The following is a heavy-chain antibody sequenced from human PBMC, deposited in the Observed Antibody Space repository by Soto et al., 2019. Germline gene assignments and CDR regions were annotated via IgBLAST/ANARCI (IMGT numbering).Heavy chain of an antibody. V-gene: IGHV3-48*03. Sequence: GGSLRLSCAASGFTFSSYEMNWVRQAPGKGLEWVSYISSSGSTIYYADSVKGRFTISRDNAKNSLYLQMNSLRAEDTAVYYCARDTYQLLFRWFDPWGQGTLVTVSS. CDR3: ARDTYQLLFRWFDP. J-gene: IGHJ5*02. CDR1: GFTFSSYE. D-gene: IGHD2-2*01. CDR2: ISSSGSTI.